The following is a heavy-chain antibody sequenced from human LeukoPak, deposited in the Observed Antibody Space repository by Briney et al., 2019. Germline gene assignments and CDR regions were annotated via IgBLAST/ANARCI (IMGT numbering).Heavy chain of an antibody. Sequence: SETLSLTCAVYGGSFSGYYWSWIRQPPGKGLEWIGEINHSGSTNYNPSLKSRVTISVDTSKNQFSLKLSSVTAAGTAVYYCARGVSGVDPWGQGTLVTVSS. CDR1: GGSFSGYY. J-gene: IGHJ5*02. V-gene: IGHV4-34*01. CDR2: INHSGST. CDR3: ARGVSGVDP. D-gene: IGHD3-22*01.